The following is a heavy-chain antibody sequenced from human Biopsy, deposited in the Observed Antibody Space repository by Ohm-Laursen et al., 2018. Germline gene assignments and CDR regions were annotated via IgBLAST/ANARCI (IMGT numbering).Heavy chain of an antibody. CDR1: GGSISSETNY. V-gene: IGHV4-39*01. CDR2: IFYGGIT. J-gene: IGHJ5*02. CDR3: ARHPTGFWFDP. Sequence: SETLSLTCTVSGGSISSETNYWGWIRQPPGKGLEWIGSIFYGGITYYNPSLKSRVTISVDTSKNQLSLNLSSVTGADTAVYYCARHPTGFWFDPWGQGTLVIVSS.